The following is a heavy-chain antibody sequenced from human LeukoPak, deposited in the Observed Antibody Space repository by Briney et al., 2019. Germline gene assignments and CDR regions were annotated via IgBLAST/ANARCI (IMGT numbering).Heavy chain of an antibody. D-gene: IGHD3-10*01. V-gene: IGHV3-48*01. CDR2: ISSSSSTI. J-gene: IGHJ4*02. CDR3: ARRGYYD. CDR1: GFTVSSNY. Sequence: GGSPRLSCAASGFTVSSNYMSWVRQAPGKGLEWVSYISSSSSTIYYADSVKGRFTISRDNAKNSLYLQMNSLRAEDTAVYYCARRGYYDWGQGTLVTVSS.